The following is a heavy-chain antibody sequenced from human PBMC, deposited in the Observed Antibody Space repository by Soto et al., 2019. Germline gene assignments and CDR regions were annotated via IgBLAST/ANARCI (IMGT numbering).Heavy chain of an antibody. CDR1: GFTFSSYS. J-gene: IGHJ6*02. CDR3: ARDIVVVPAVPLRYYSYGMDV. V-gene: IGHV3-48*01. Sequence: LRLSCAASGFTFSSYSMNWVRQAPGKGLEWVSYISSSSSTIYYADSVKGRFTISRDNSKNTLYLQMNSLRAEDTAVYYCARDIVVVPAVPLRYYSYGMDVWGQGPTVTVPS. D-gene: IGHD2-2*01. CDR2: ISSSSSTI.